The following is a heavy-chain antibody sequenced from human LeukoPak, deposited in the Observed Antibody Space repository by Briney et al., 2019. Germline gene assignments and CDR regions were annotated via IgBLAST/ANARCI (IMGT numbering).Heavy chain of an antibody. Sequence: GGSLRLSCAASGFTFSSYGMHWVRRAPGKGLEWVALIWYDGSDKDYGDSVKGRFTISRDNSKNTMYLQMNSLRDDDTAVYYCATDQRYAFDYWGQGILVTVSS. D-gene: IGHD3-9*01. J-gene: IGHJ4*02. CDR3: ATDQRYAFDY. CDR1: GFTFSSYG. CDR2: IWYDGSDK. V-gene: IGHV3-33*03.